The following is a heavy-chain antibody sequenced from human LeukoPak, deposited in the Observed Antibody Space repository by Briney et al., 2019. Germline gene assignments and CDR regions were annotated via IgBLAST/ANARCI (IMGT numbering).Heavy chain of an antibody. CDR3: AAGRTDFGVVIGAFDI. V-gene: IGHV4-59*11. CDR1: GGSITSHY. D-gene: IGHD3-3*01. CDR2: IYYSGST. J-gene: IGHJ3*02. Sequence: SETLSLTCTVSGGSITSHYWSWIRQPPGQGLEWIGYIYYSGSTNYNPSLKSRVTMSVDTSKNLLSLKVTSVTTADTAVNYCAAGRTDFGVVIGAFDIWGQGTRVTVSS.